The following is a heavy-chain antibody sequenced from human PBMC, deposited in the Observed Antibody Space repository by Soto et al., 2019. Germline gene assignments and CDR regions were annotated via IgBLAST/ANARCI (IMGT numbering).Heavy chain of an antibody. J-gene: IGHJ4*02. CDR3: AHRTGSGSYYNRLGYFDY. D-gene: IGHD3-10*01. CDR1: GFSLSTSGVG. CDR2: IYWDDDK. Sequence: QITLKESGPTLVKPTQTLTLTCTFSGFSLSTSGVGVGWIRQPPGKALEWLALIYWDDDKRYSPSLKSRLTITQDTSKNQVVLTMTNMDPVDTATYYCAHRTGSGSYYNRLGYFDYWGQGTLVTVSS. V-gene: IGHV2-5*02.